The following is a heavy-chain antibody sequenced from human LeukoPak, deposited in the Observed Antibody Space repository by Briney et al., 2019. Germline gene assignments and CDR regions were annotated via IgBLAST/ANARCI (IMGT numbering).Heavy chain of an antibody. J-gene: IGHJ4*02. CDR1: GFTFSSYS. D-gene: IGHD6-19*01. Sequence: GGSLRLSCAASGFTFSSYSMNWVRQAPGKGLEWVSYISNSDNTRTYADSVKGRFTISRDNAKNSLYLDMNSLRAEDTAVYYCAREIVSAVAGNFDYWGQGTLVTVSS. CDR2: ISNSDNTR. CDR3: AREIVSAVAGNFDY. V-gene: IGHV3-48*04.